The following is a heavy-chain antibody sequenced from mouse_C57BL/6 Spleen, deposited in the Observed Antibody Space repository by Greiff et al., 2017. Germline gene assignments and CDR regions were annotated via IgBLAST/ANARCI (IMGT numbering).Heavy chain of an antibody. Sequence: QVQLQQSGPELVKPGASVKISCNASGYAFSSSWMNWVKQRPGKGLEWIGRIYPGDGDTNYNGKFKGKATLTADKSSSTAYMQLSSLTSEDSAVYFCARSRYDYGDWYFDVWGTGTTVTVSS. V-gene: IGHV1-82*01. CDR3: ARSRYDYGDWYFDV. CDR2: IYPGDGDT. J-gene: IGHJ1*03. D-gene: IGHD2-4*01. CDR1: GYAFSSSW.